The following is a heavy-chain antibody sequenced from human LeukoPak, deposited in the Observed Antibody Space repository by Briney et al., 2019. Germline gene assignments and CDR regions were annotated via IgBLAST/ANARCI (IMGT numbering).Heavy chain of an antibody. CDR2: SYYSGST. Sequence: SETLSLTCTVSGVSISSYYWSWIRQPPGKGLEWIGYSYYSGSTNYNPSLKRRVTISVDTSKNQFSLKLSSVTAADTAVYYCARALVGSSSGYFYYYMDVWGKGTTVTVSS. CDR1: GVSISSYY. CDR3: ARALVGSSSGYFYYYMDV. D-gene: IGHD6-6*01. J-gene: IGHJ6*03. V-gene: IGHV4-59*01.